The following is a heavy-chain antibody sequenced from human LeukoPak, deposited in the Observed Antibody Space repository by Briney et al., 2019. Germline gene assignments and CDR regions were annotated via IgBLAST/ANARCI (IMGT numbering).Heavy chain of an antibody. J-gene: IGHJ6*04. Sequence: GGSLRLSCIASGFTFSSSEMNWFRQAPGKGLEWVSYISDSGTTKYYADSVRGRFTISRDNAKNSLYLQMNSLRAEDTSVYYCARDYDLSSGAMDVWGKGTTVTVSS. CDR1: GFTFSSSE. V-gene: IGHV3-48*03. CDR3: ARDYDLSSGAMDV. CDR2: ISDSGTTK. D-gene: IGHD3/OR15-3a*01.